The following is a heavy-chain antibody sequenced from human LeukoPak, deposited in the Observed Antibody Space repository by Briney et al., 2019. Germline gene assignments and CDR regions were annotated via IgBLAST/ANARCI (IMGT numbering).Heavy chain of an antibody. CDR3: ARHIGDDFWSGYTYNWFDP. J-gene: IGHJ5*02. D-gene: IGHD3-3*01. Sequence: PSETLSLTCTVPGDSISSYCWSWIRQPPGKGLEWIGYIYYSGSTNYNPSLKSRVTISVDTSKNQFSLRLSSVTAADTAVYYCARHIGDDFWSGYTYNWFDPWGQGTLVTVSS. CDR1: GDSISSYC. V-gene: IGHV4-59*08. CDR2: IYYSGST.